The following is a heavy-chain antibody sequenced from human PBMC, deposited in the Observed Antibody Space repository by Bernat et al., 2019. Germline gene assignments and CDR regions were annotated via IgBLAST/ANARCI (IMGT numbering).Heavy chain of an antibody. Sequence: QVQLQESGPGLVKPSETLSLTCAVSGYSISSGYYWGWIRQPPGKGLEWIGSIYHSGSTYYNPSLKSRVTISVDTSKKQFSLKLSYVTAADTAVYYCAREGNYVWGSYRSPRGYNWFDPWGQGTLVTVSS. CDR3: AREGNYVWGSYRSPRGYNWFDP. V-gene: IGHV4-38-2*02. J-gene: IGHJ5*02. D-gene: IGHD3-16*02. CDR2: IYHSGST. CDR1: GYSISSGYY.